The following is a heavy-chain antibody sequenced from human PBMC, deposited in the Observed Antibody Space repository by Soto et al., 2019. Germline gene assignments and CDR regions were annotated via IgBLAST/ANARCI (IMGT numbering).Heavy chain of an antibody. D-gene: IGHD1-26*01. CDR1: GYTFTSYY. Sequence: QVQLVQSGAEVKKPGASVKVSCKASGYTFTSYYMHWVRQAPGQGLEWMGIINPSGGSTSYAQKFQGRVTITADEPTSTANRERSSLRSARTAVYYWARKWELGWFVPWGQGTLVTVSS. J-gene: IGHJ5*02. CDR2: INPSGGST. CDR3: ARKWELGWFVP. V-gene: IGHV1-46*01.